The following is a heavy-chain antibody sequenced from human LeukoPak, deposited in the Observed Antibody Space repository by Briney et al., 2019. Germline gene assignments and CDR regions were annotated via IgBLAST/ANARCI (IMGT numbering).Heavy chain of an antibody. CDR1: GFTFSSYA. V-gene: IGHV3-30-3*01. CDR3: ARGSRYLDI. Sequence: PGWSLRLSCAASGFTFSSYAMHWVRQAPGKGLEWVAVISYDGSNKYYADSVKGRFTISRDNSKNTLYLQMNSLRAEDTAVYYCARGSRYLDIWGQGTMVTVSS. J-gene: IGHJ3*02. CDR2: ISYDGSNK. D-gene: IGHD1-26*01.